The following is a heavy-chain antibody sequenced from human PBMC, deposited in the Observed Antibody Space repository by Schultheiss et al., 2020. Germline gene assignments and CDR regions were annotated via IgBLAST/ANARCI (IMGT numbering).Heavy chain of an antibody. Sequence: GESLKISCKGSGYSFTSYWIGWVRQMPGKGLEWMGTIDPSDSYTTYSPSFEGHVTISADKSIRTAYLQWSSLRASDTAMYYCARHYCSGGSCYYYAMDVWGQGTTVTVSS. CDR2: IDPSDSYT. CDR3: ARHYCSGGSCYYYAMDV. D-gene: IGHD2-15*01. J-gene: IGHJ6*02. CDR1: GYSFTSYW. V-gene: IGHV5-10-1*01.